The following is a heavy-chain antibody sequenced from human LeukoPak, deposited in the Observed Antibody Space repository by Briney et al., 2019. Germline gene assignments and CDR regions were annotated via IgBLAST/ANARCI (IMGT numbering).Heavy chain of an antibody. Sequence: ASVKVSCKASGYTFTSYDINRVRQATGQGLEWMGWMNPNSGNTGYAQKFQGRVTITRNTSISTAYMELSSLRSEDTAVYYCARVDYGGNSKGNWFDPWGQGTLVTVSS. J-gene: IGHJ5*02. CDR3: ARVDYGGNSKGNWFDP. CDR2: MNPNSGNT. CDR1: GYTFTSYD. D-gene: IGHD4-23*01. V-gene: IGHV1-8*03.